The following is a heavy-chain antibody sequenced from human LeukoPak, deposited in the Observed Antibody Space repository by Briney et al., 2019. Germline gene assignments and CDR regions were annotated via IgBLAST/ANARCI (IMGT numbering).Heavy chain of an antibody. J-gene: IGHJ4*02. CDR2: IYTSGST. D-gene: IGHD6-13*01. V-gene: IGHV4-4*07. CDR3: ARDVVAAVGSFDY. CDR1: GDSISTFY. Sequence: SETLSLTCTVFGDSISTFYWSWIREPARKGLECIGHIYTSGSTNYNPSLKSRVTMSVDTTKNHFFLKLSSVTAADTAVYYCARDVVAAVGSFDYWGQGILVTVSS.